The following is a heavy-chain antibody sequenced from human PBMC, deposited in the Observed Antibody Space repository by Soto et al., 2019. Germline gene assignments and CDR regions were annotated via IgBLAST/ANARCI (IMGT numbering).Heavy chain of an antibody. J-gene: IGHJ5*02. CDR3: ARVVVGATGWFDP. CDR1: GFTFSSYS. CDR2: ISSSSSYI. D-gene: IGHD1-26*01. Sequence: EVQLVESGGGLVKPGGSLRLSCAASGFTFSSYSMNWVRQAPGKGLEWVSSISSSSSYIYYADSVKGRFTISRDNAKNSLSLQMNSLRAEDTAVYYCARVVVGATGWFDPWGQGTLVTVSS. V-gene: IGHV3-21*01.